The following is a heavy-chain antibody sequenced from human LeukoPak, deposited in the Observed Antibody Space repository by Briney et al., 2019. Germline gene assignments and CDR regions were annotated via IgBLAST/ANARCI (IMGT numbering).Heavy chain of an antibody. CDR3: AKDRSPYYYDSSVGY. Sequence: GGSLRLSCAASGFTFSSYGMHWVRQAPGEVLGWVAVISYDGSNKYYADSVKGRFTISRGNSKNTLYLQMNSLRAEDTAVYYCAKDRSPYYYDSSVGYWGQGTLVTVSS. D-gene: IGHD3-22*01. CDR2: ISYDGSNK. J-gene: IGHJ4*02. V-gene: IGHV3-30*18. CDR1: GFTFSSYG.